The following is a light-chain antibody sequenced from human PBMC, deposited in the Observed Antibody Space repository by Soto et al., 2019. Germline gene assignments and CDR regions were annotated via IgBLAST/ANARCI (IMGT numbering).Light chain of an antibody. CDR3: SSYTSSPLYV. Sequence: QSVLTRPASVSGSPGQSITISCTGTSSDVGGYNYVSWYQQHPGKAPKLMIYEVSNRPSGVSNRFSGSKSGNTASLTISGLQAEDEADYYCSSYTSSPLYVFGTGTKVTVL. CDR2: EVS. V-gene: IGLV2-14*01. CDR1: SSDVGGYNY. J-gene: IGLJ1*01.